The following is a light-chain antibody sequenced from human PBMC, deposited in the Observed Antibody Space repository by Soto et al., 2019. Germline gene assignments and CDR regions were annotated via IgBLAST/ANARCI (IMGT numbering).Light chain of an antibody. Sequence: EIVLTQSPATLSLSPGERATLSCRASQNVANYLDWYQQKPGQAPRLLIYDASSRASGVPARFSGSGSGTDFTLTISSLEPEDFALYYCQQRNSWPPITFGQGTRLEIK. CDR3: QQRNSWPPIT. V-gene: IGKV3-11*01. CDR1: QNVANY. CDR2: DAS. J-gene: IGKJ5*01.